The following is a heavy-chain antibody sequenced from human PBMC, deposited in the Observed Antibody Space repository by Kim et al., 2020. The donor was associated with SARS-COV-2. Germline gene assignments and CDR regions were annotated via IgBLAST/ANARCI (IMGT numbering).Heavy chain of an antibody. CDR1: GFTFDNYV. Sequence: GGSLRLSCSASGFTFDNYVMLWVRQAPGKGLEWVSLLSGDGDKSYYADSVKGRFTISRDNSKNSLYLQMNSLRPEDTAFYYCAKWNTPLPTTPYFYYYYAMDVWGQGTTVTVSS. CDR2: LSGDGDKS. V-gene: IGHV3-43*02. D-gene: IGHD1-1*01. CDR3: AKWNTPLPTTPYFYYYYAMDV. J-gene: IGHJ6*02.